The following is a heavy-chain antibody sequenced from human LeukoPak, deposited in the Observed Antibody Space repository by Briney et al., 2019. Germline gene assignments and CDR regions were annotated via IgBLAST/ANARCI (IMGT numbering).Heavy chain of an antibody. CDR2: INPSGGST. CDR1: GYTFTSYY. J-gene: IGHJ4*02. D-gene: IGHD3-22*01. Sequence: ASVKVSCKASGYTFTSYYMHWVGQAPGQGLEWMGLINPSGGSTSYAQKFQGRVTMTRDMSTSTVYMELSSLRSEDTAVYYCASWYYDSSGYHTLDYWGQGTLVTVSS. CDR3: ASWYYDSSGYHTLDY. V-gene: IGHV1-46*01.